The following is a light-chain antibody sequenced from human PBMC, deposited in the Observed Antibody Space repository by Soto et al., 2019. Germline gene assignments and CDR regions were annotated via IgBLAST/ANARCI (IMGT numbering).Light chain of an antibody. J-gene: IGLJ2*01. CDR1: SSDVAIYNY. CDR2: DVS. V-gene: IGLV2-11*01. CDR3: CSYVGRYVL. Sequence: QSVLTQPRSVSGSPGQSVTISCTGTSSDVAIYNYVSWYQHHPGKAPKPMIYDVSKRPSGVPDRFSGSKSDNTASLTISGLQAEDEADYYRCSYVGRYVLFGGGTQLTV.